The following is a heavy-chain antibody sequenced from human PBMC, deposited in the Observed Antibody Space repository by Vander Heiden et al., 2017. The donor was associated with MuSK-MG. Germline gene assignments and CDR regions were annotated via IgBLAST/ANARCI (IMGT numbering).Heavy chain of an antibody. V-gene: IGHV3-33*08. CDR1: GITLRSSG. Sequence: VQLVESGGGVVRPRGSLRLSCSAAGITLRSSGMHCVRQDPGKGREWGEVIGYDGSNKYYADSVKGRFTIARDNSKNTLYLQMNSLRAEDTAVYYWERETYYYGSGRPKGFDHWGQGTLVTVSS. CDR2: IGYDGSNK. CDR3: ERETYYYGSGRPKGFDH. D-gene: IGHD3-10*01. J-gene: IGHJ5*02.